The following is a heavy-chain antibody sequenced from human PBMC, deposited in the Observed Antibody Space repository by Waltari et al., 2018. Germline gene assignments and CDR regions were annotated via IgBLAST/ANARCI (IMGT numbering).Heavy chain of an antibody. D-gene: IGHD3-3*01. Sequence: QVQLQESGPGLVKPSETLSLTCTVSGGSISSYYWSWIRQPPGKGLEWVGYIYYSGSTNYNPSLRSRITMSVDTSKSQFSLKLTSVTAADTAVYYCARTNFWSGYLDSWGQGTLVTVSS. CDR2: IYYSGST. CDR3: ARTNFWSGYLDS. V-gene: IGHV4-59*01. J-gene: IGHJ4*02. CDR1: GGSISSYY.